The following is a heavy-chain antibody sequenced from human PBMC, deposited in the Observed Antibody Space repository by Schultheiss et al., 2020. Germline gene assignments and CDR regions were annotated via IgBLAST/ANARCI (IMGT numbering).Heavy chain of an antibody. J-gene: IGHJ4*02. Sequence: SETLSLTCAVSGGSISSGGYYWSWIRQHPGKGLEWIGYIYYSGSTYYNPSLKSRVTISVDRSKNQFSLKLSSVTAADTAVYYCARQDYGVFDYWGQGTLVTVSS. D-gene: IGHD4-17*01. CDR2: IYYSGST. V-gene: IGHV4-31*11. CDR3: ARQDYGVFDY. CDR1: GGSISSGGYY.